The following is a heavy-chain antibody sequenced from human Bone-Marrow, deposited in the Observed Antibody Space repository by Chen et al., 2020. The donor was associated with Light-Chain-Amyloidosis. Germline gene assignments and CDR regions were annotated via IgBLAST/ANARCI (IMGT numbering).Heavy chain of an antibody. CDR1: GGPIGSSNW. D-gene: IGHD2-15*01. Sequence: QLQLQESGPGRGRPPGTLSLTCAASGGPIGSSNWWSWVRQPPGKGLEWIGEIYHSGSTNYNPSLKSRVTISVDKSKNQFSLKLSSVTAADTAVYYCARVILAATVFDYWGQGTLVTVSS. V-gene: IGHV4-4*03. CDR2: IYHSGST. J-gene: IGHJ4*02. CDR3: ARVILAATVFDY.